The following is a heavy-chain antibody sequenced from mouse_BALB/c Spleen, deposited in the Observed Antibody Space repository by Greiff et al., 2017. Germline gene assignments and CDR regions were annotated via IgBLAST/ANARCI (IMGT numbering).Heavy chain of an antibody. CDR3: ARKEYGNLYWYFDV. V-gene: IGHV1-84*02. Sequence: QVQLQQSGPELVKPGASVKISCKASGYTFTDYYINWVKQKPGQGLEWIGWMYPGSGTTKYNEKFKGKATLTVDTSSSTAYMQLSSLTSEDTAVYFCARKEYGNLYWYFDVWGAGTTVTVSS. CDR2: MYPGSGTT. D-gene: IGHD2-10*02. CDR1: GYTFTDYY. J-gene: IGHJ1*01.